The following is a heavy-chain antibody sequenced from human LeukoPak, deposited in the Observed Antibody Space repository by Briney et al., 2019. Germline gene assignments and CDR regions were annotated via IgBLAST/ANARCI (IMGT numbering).Heavy chain of an antibody. CDR1: GGSISSYY. D-gene: IGHD2/OR15-2a*01. CDR2: ISDIGSI. J-gene: IGHJ4*02. V-gene: IGHV4-59*08. Sequence: SETLSLTCTVSGGSISSYYWSWIRKPPGKGLEWIAYISDIGSINYNPSLKSRVTISLDTSKNQFSLKLSSVTAADTAVYYCAGHHPRNTVDFWGQGTLVTVSS. CDR3: AGHHPRNTVDF.